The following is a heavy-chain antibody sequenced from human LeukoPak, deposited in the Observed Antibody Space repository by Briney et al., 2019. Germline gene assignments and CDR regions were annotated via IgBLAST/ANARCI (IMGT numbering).Heavy chain of an antibody. D-gene: IGHD6-19*01. V-gene: IGHV4-34*01. Sequence: PSETLSLTCAVYGGSFSGYYWSWIRQPPGKGLEWIGEINHSGSTNYNPSLKSRVTISVDTSKNQFSLKLSSVTAADTAVYYCARDSSGWYYYYYYMDVWGKGTTVTVSS. CDR1: GGSFSGYY. CDR2: INHSGST. J-gene: IGHJ6*03. CDR3: ARDSSGWYYYYYYMDV.